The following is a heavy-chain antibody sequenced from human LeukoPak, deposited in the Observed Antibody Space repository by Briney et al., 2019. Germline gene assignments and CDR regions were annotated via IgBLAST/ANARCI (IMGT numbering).Heavy chain of an antibody. CDR1: RGSVSSSTYY. CDR3: TAEKNGSPHY. Sequence: SETLSLTCTVSRGSVSSSTYYWSWVRQPPGKGLEWIASIYYTGSTYYNPSLKSRVTISLDVSKNEFFLTMTSVTAADTAVYFCTAEKNGSPHYWGQGTQVTVSS. D-gene: IGHD2-8*01. V-gene: IGHV4-39*07. J-gene: IGHJ4*02. CDR2: IYYTGST.